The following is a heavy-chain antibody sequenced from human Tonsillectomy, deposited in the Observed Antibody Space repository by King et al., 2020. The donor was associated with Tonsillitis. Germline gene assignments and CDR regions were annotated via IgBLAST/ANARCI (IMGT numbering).Heavy chain of an antibody. Sequence: QLQESGPGLVKPSETLSLTCTVSGGSISGYYWSWIRQPPGKGLEWIGYIYYSGSTNYNPSLKSRVTISVDSSKNQFSLKVSSVSAADTAVYYCARGPGGEPNYYSMDVWGQGTTVTVSS. CDR1: GGSISGYY. CDR3: ARGPGGEPNYYSMDV. J-gene: IGHJ6*02. D-gene: IGHD3-16*01. V-gene: IGHV4-59*01. CDR2: IYYSGST.